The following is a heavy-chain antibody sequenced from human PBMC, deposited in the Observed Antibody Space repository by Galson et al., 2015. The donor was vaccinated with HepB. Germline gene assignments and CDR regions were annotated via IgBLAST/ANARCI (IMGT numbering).Heavy chain of an antibody. CDR3: ARSPRGGGYRDFDY. CDR1: GFTFSDHY. Sequence: SLRLSCAASGFTFSDHYMDWVRQAPGKGLEWVGRTRNKANSYTTEYAASVTGRFTISRDDSKNSVYLQMNSLKTEDTAMYYCARSPRGGGYRDFDYWGQGTLVTVSS. CDR2: TRNKANSYTT. V-gene: IGHV3-72*01. J-gene: IGHJ4*02. D-gene: IGHD2-15*01.